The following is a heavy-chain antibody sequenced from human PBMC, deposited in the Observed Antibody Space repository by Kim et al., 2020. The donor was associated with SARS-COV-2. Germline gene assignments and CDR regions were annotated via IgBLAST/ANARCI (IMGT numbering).Heavy chain of an antibody. D-gene: IGHD3-22*01. J-gene: IGHJ6*02. V-gene: IGHV3-48*04. CDR1: GFTFSSYS. CDR2: ISSSSSTI. CDR3: AREVSSGYPSSYGMDV. Sequence: GGSLRLSCAASGFTFSSYSMNWVRQAPGKGLEWVSYISSSSSTIYYADSVKGRFTISRDNAKNSLYLQMNSLRAEDTAVYYCAREVSSGYPSSYGMDVWGQGTTVTVSS.